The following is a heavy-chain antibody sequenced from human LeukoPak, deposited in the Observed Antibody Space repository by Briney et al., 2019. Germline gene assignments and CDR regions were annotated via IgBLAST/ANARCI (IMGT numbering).Heavy chain of an antibody. CDR3: AKGGAYYDYVWGSYDFDY. J-gene: IGHJ4*02. D-gene: IGHD3-16*01. CDR1: GFTFGYYE. V-gene: IGHV3-48*03. Sequence: GGSLRLSCATSGFTFGYYEMNWVRQAPGKGLEWVSYIKSSGSSIYYADSVKGRFTISRDNAKNSLYLQMNSLRAEDTAVYYCAKGGAYYDYVWGSYDFDYWGQGTLVTVSS. CDR2: IKSSGSSI.